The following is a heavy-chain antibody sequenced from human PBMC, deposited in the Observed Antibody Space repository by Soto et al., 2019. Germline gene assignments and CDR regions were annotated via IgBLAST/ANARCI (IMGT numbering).Heavy chain of an antibody. CDR2: INPNSGDT. CDR1: GYTFTGYY. J-gene: IGHJ6*02. V-gene: IGHV1-2*02. CDR3: AKGGAIVAAGTRVYLYNAMDV. D-gene: IGHD1-26*01. Sequence: QVQLVQSGTEVKRPGDSVKVSCKASGYTFTGYYVHWVQQAPGQGLEGMGWINPNSGDTYLAQRFQGRVTMNRDRSIGTAYMELRGLTSDDTAEYYCAKGGAIVAAGTRVYLYNAMDVWGQGTTVTVSS.